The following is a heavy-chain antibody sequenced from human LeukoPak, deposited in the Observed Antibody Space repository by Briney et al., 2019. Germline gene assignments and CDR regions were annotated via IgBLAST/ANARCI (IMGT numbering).Heavy chain of an antibody. CDR1: GGSISSYY. Sequence: SETLSLTCTVSGGSISSYYWSWIRQPPGKGLEWIGYIYYSGSTNYNPSLKSRVTISVDTSKNQFSLKLSSVTAADTAVYYCAKGRSSSPGLDYWGPGTLVTVSS. V-gene: IGHV4-59*01. J-gene: IGHJ4*02. CDR2: IYYSGST. D-gene: IGHD6-6*01. CDR3: AKGRSSSPGLDY.